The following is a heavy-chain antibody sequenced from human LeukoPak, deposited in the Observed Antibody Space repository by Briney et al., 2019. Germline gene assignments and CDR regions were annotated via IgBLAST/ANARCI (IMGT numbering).Heavy chain of an antibody. V-gene: IGHV1-18*01. CDR1: GYTFTSYG. CDR2: ISAYNGNT. CDR3: ARTAARRFDY. J-gene: IGHJ4*02. Sequence: ASVKVSCKASGYTFTSYGISWVRQAPGQGLEWMGWISAYNGNTNYAQKFQGRVTMTRDTSTSTVYMELSSLRSDDTAVYYCARTAARRFDYWGQGTLVTVSS. D-gene: IGHD6-6*01.